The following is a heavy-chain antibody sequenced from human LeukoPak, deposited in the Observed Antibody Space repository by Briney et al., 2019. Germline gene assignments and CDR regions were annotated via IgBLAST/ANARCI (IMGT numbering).Heavy chain of an antibody. J-gene: IGHJ4*02. V-gene: IGHV3-23*01. CDR1: GFTFSNFA. Sequence: GGSLRLSCAASGFTFSNFAMSWVRQAPGKGLEWVSAISGSGGSTYYADSVKGRFTISRDNSKNTLYLQMNSLRAEDTAVYYCAKDHGSGWYPYYFEYWGQGTLVTVSS. D-gene: IGHD6-19*01. CDR2: ISGSGGST. CDR3: AKDHGSGWYPYYFEY.